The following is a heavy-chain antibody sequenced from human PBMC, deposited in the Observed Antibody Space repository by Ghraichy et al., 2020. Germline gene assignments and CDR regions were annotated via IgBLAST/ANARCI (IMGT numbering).Heavy chain of an antibody. CDR1: GFTFSNAW. Sequence: GGSLRLSCAASGFTFSNAWMSWVRQAPGKGLEWVGHIKSRVDGETTYYAAPVKGRFTVSRDDSKNTLYLQMNSLKAEDSAVYYCNTGAPSYGLDVWGQGTTVTVSS. D-gene: IGHD1-14*01. J-gene: IGHJ6*02. CDR3: NTGAPSYGLDV. CDR2: IKSRVDGETT. V-gene: IGHV3-15*01.